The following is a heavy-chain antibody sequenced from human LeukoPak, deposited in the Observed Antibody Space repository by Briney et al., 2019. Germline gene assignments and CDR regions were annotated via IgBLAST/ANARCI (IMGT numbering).Heavy chain of an antibody. V-gene: IGHV1-2*02. CDR3: ARGPSAILTGYPFDY. CDR2: INPNSAYT. D-gene: IGHD3-9*01. Sequence: ASVKVSCKASGYTFTSYYIHWVPQAPGQGLEWMGWINPNSAYTDYAQKFQGRVTMTRDTSISTAYMELNRLRSDDTAVYYCARGPSAILTGYPFDYWGQGTLVTVSS. CDR1: GYTFTSYY. J-gene: IGHJ4*02.